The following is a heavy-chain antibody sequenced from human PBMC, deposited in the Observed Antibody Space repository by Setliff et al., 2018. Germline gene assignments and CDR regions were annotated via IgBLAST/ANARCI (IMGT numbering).Heavy chain of an antibody. CDR2: IYYSGIT. CDR3: ARGRRITMIVVPPGVFDI. D-gene: IGHD3-22*01. V-gene: IGHV4-39*07. J-gene: IGHJ3*02. Sequence: SETLSLTCTVSGGSISSSSYYWGWIRQPPGKGLEWIGSIYYSGITNYNPSLKSRVTISIDTSKNQFSLRLSSVTATDTAVYYCARGRRITMIVVPPGVFDIWGQGTMVTVSS. CDR1: GGSISSSSYY.